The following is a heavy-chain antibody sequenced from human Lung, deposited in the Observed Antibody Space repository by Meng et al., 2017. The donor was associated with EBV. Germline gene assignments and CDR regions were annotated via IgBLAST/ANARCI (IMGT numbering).Heavy chain of an antibody. CDR3: ANAGRFGESLGDY. CDR1: GGSISSSNW. D-gene: IGHD3-10*01. Sequence: LKEAGPGRVKPSAPLSLTCAVSGGSISSSNWWSWGRHPPGKGLEWIGEIYHSGSTNYNPSLKSRVTISVDTSKNQFSLNLSSVTAADTVVYYCANAGRFGESLGDYWGQGILVTVSS. V-gene: IGHV4-4*02. J-gene: IGHJ4*02. CDR2: IYHSGST.